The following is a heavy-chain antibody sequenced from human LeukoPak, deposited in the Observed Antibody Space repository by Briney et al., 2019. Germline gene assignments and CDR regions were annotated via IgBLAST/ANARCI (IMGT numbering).Heavy chain of an antibody. D-gene: IGHD1-26*01. CDR1: GGSISSGGYS. J-gene: IGHJ5*02. Sequence: PSRTLSLTCAVSGGSISSGGYSWSWIRQPPGKGLEWIGYIYHSGSTYYNPSLKSRVTISVDRSKNQFSLKLSSVTAADTAVYYCARAGDIVGATYWFDPWGQGTLVTVSS. CDR3: ARAGDIVGATYWFDP. V-gene: IGHV4-30-2*01. CDR2: IYHSGST.